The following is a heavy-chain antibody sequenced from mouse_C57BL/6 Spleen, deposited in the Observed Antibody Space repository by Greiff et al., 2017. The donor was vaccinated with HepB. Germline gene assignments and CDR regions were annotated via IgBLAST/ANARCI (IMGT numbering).Heavy chain of an antibody. CDR2: IYPGDGDT. D-gene: IGHD2-2*01. V-gene: IGHV1-82*01. CDR1: GYAFSSSW. Sequence: QVQLKESGPELVKPGASVKISCKASGYAFSSSWMNWVKQRPGKGLEWIGRIYPGDGDTNYNGKFKGKATLTADKSSSTAYMQLSSLTSEDSAVYFCASGGLPPYYYAMDYWGQGTSVTVSS. J-gene: IGHJ4*01. CDR3: ASGGLPPYYYAMDY.